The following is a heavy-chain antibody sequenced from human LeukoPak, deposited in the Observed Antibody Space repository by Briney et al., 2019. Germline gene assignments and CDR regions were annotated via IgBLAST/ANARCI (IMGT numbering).Heavy chain of an antibody. V-gene: IGHV3-49*04. CDR2: IRSKAYGGTT. CDR1: GFTFSNYW. J-gene: IGHJ4*02. Sequence: PGGSLRLSCAASGFTFSNYWMHWVRQAPGKGLEWVGFIRSKAYGGTTEYAASVKGRFTISRDDSKAIAYLQMNSLKTEDTAVYYCTRPDYWGRGTLVTVSP. CDR3: TRPDY.